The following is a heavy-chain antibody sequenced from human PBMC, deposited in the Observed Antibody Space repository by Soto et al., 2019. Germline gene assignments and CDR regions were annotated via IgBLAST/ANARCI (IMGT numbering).Heavy chain of an antibody. D-gene: IGHD3-3*01. CDR1: GYTFTSYY. CDR2: INPSGGST. Sequence: ASVKVSCQASGYTFTSYYMHWVRQAPGQGLEWMGIINPSGGSTSYAQKFQGRVTMTRDTSTSTVYMELSSLRSEDTAVYYCARDLEWLLYPSWSFDYWGQGTLVTVSS. J-gene: IGHJ4*02. CDR3: ARDLEWLLYPSWSFDY. V-gene: IGHV1-46*01.